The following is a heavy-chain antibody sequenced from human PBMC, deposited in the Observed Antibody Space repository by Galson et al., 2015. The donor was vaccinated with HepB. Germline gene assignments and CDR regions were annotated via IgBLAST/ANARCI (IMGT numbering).Heavy chain of an antibody. D-gene: IGHD6-19*01. CDR2: ISGSGGST. Sequence: SLRLSCAASGFTFSSYAMSWVRQAPGKGLEWVSAISGSGGSTYYADSVKGRFTISRDNSKNTLYLQMNSLRAEDTAVYYCAKDRSRIAGLEQWLAVRDYYFDYWGQGTLVTVSS. CDR3: AKDRSRIAGLEQWLAVRDYYFDY. J-gene: IGHJ4*02. CDR1: GFTFSSYA. V-gene: IGHV3-23*01.